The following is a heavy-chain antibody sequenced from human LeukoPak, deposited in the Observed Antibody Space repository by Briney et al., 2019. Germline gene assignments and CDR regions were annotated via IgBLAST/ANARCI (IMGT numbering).Heavy chain of an antibody. J-gene: IGHJ4*02. D-gene: IGHD6-13*01. V-gene: IGHV4-59*12. CDR3: ARDSGSSWYGDFDY. CDR1: GFTFSSYW. CDR2: IYYSGST. Sequence: GSLRLSCAASGFTFSSYWMTWIRQPPGKGLEWIGSIYYSGSTNYNPSLRSRVTMSVDTSKNQFSLKLSSVTAADTAVYYCARDSGSSWYGDFDYWGQGTLVTVSS.